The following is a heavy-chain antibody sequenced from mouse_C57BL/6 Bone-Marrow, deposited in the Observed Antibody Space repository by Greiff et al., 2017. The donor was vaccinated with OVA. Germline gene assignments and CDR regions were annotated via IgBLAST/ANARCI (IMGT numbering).Heavy chain of an antibody. Sequence: VQLKESGAELVRPGASVTLSCKASGYTFTDYEMHWVKQTPVHGLEWIGAIDPETGGTAYNQKFKGKAILTEDKSYSTVYMELRSLTSEDSAVYYCTRYYGSGLWFAYWGQGTLVTVSA. CDR2: IDPETGGT. J-gene: IGHJ3*01. CDR1: GYTFTDYE. CDR3: TRYYGSGLWFAY. D-gene: IGHD1-1*01. V-gene: IGHV1-15*01.